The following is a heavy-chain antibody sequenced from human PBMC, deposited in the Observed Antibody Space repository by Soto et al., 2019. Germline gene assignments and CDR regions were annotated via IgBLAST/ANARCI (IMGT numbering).Heavy chain of an antibody. CDR2: IIPILGIA. D-gene: IGHD6-13*01. CDR1: GGTFSSYT. J-gene: IGHJ6*03. Sequence: SVKVSCKASGGTFSSYTISWVRQAPGQGLEWMGRIIPILGIANYAQKFQGRVTITADKSTSTAYMELSSLRSEDTAVYYCARAAAAGTGYYYYYMDVWGKGTTVTVSS. CDR3: ARAAAAGTGYYYYYMDV. V-gene: IGHV1-69*02.